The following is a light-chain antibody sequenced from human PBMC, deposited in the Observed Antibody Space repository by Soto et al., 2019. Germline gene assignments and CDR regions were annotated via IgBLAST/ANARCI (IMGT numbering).Light chain of an antibody. Sequence: QAVVTQEPSLTVSPGGTVTLTCGSSTGAVTSGHYPYWFQQKPGQAPRTLIYDTTSRHSWTPARFSGSLLGGKAALTLSGAQPEDEGDYYCLLSCSGARVFGGGTQLTVL. V-gene: IGLV7-46*01. J-gene: IGLJ7*01. CDR2: DTT. CDR1: TGAVTSGHY. CDR3: LLSCSGARV.